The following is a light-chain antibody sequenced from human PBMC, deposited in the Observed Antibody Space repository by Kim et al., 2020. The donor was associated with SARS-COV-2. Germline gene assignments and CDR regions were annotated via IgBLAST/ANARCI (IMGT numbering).Light chain of an antibody. CDR3: QQRTTLPVLS. Sequence: EIVLTQSPATLSLSPGDRATLSCRASQSVRSFLAWYQQKPGQAPRLLIYDASNRATGIPARFSGSGSGTDFTLTINSLEPEDFAVYYCQQRTTLPVLSLGGGTKREFK. CDR2: DAS. V-gene: IGKV3-11*01. J-gene: IGKJ4*01. CDR1: QSVRSF.